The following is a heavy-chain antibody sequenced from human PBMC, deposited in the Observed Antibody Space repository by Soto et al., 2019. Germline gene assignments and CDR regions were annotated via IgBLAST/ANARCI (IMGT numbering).Heavy chain of an antibody. CDR2: ISYDGSDK. CDR3: ARDTGPNGYNYYYFGMDV. Sequence: PGGSLRLSCAASGFTFSNYAMHWVRQAPGKGLEWVAVISYDGSDKYNANSAKGRFTISRDNSKNTLYLQMNSLRAEDTAVYYCARDTGPNGYNYYYFGMDVWGQGTTVTVS. J-gene: IGHJ6*02. V-gene: IGHV3-30-3*01. CDR1: GFTFSNYA. D-gene: IGHD5-18*01.